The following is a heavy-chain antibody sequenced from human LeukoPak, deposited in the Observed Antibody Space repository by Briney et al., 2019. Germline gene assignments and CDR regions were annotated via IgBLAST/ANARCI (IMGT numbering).Heavy chain of an antibody. Sequence: GGSLRLSCTGSGFTIGDYAMNWVRQAPGKGLEWVGFNRSKNYGGTTEYTASVKGRFTISRDDSKSIAYLQMNSLKTEDTAVYYCTRVIVATKDYWGQGTLVTVSS. D-gene: IGHD5-12*01. CDR1: GFTIGDYA. CDR2: NRSKNYGGTT. J-gene: IGHJ4*02. V-gene: IGHV3-49*04. CDR3: TRVIVATKDY.